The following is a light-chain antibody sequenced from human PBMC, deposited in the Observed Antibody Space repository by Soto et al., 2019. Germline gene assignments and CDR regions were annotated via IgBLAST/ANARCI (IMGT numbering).Light chain of an antibody. CDR1: SSNVGGNP. V-gene: IGLV1-44*01. CDR3: ASWDDSLNGPV. J-gene: IGLJ1*01. Sequence: QSVLTQPPLASGTPGQRVTISCSGSSSNVGGNPVNWYQHVPTTAPKLLIYTNTQRPSGVPDRFSGSKSGTSASLAISGLQSEDEADYYCASWDDSLNGPVFGTGTKLT. CDR2: TNT.